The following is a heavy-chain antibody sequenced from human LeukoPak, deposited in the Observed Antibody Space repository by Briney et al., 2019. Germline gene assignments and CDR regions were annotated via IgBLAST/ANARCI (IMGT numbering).Heavy chain of an antibody. D-gene: IGHD2-2*01. Sequence: SETLSLTCAVYGGSFSGYYWSWIRQPPGKGLEWIGEINHSGSTNYNPSLKSRVTISVDTSKNQFSLKLSSVTAADTAVYYWAIFPNRYCSSTSCLRFDYWGQGTLVTVSS. V-gene: IGHV4-34*01. CDR3: AIFPNRYCSSTSCLRFDY. CDR2: INHSGST. CDR1: GGSFSGYY. J-gene: IGHJ4*02.